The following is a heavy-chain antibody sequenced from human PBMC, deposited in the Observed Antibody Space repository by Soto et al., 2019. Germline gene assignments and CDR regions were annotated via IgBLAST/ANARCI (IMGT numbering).Heavy chain of an antibody. D-gene: IGHD4-4*01. CDR1: GGSISGANNY. V-gene: IGHV4-31*03. Sequence: QVQLQESGPGLVKPSQTLSLTCTVSGGSISGANNYWNWIRQHPGKGLEWIGYIYYTGTTYYNPSLKSRVTMSVDTSENKFSLKLSSVTAADTAVYYCARTAYSIFYYFDNWGQGTLVTVSS. J-gene: IGHJ4*02. CDR2: IYYTGTT. CDR3: ARTAYSIFYYFDN.